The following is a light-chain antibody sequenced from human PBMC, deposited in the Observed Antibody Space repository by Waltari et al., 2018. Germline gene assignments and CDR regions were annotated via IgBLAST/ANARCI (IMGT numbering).Light chain of an antibody. V-gene: IGLV7-46*01. CDR2: ATT. CDR3: FLSYSGVRV. J-gene: IGLJ3*02. CDR1: TGTVTTNHY. Sequence: QAVVTQEPSLTVSPGGTVTLTCGSSTGTVTTNHYPSGFQQKPARAPRKLVSATTNKHSWTPARFSGSLLGGKAALTLSGALPEDEAEYYCFLSYSGVRVFGGGTKLTVL.